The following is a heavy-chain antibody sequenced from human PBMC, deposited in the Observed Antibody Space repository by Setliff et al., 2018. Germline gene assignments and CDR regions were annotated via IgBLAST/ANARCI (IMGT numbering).Heavy chain of an antibody. CDR2: IYYRGRT. Sequence: SETLSLTCTVSGGSISSSGYYWSWIRQPPGKGLEWIGNIYYRGRTNYNPSLKSRVTITVDTSKNQFSLTLTPVTSADTAIYYRAKITGMVGATPYYLDYWGQGTLVTVSS. V-gene: IGHV4-39*01. CDR1: GGSISSSGYY. CDR3: AKITGMVGATPYYLDY. J-gene: IGHJ4*02. D-gene: IGHD1-26*01.